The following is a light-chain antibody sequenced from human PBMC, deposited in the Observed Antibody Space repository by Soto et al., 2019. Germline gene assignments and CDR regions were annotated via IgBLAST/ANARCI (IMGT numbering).Light chain of an antibody. V-gene: IGKV3-11*01. CDR3: QQRKSWPPT. CDR1: QSVSSD. J-gene: IGKJ4*01. Sequence: EIVMTQSPATLSVSPGERATLSCRASQSVSSDLAWYQQKPGQGPRLLIYGASNRATGVPARFSGSGSGTDFTLTISSLEPEDFVVYFCQQRKSWPPTFGGGTKVEIK. CDR2: GAS.